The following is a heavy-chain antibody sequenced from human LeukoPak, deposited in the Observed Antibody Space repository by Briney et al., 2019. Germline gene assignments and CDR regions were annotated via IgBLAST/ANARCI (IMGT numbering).Heavy chain of an antibody. Sequence: PSETLSLTCIVSGASISSRYYWAWIRQPPGKGLEWIGNFYHSGTAYYNPSLESRATIFVDTSKNQSSLVLKSVTATDTAVYYCVWERFSTSSNWFDPWGQGTLVTVSS. J-gene: IGHJ5*02. CDR1: GASISSRYY. CDR2: FYHSGTA. CDR3: VWERFSTSSNWFDP. D-gene: IGHD3-3*01. V-gene: IGHV4-38-2*02.